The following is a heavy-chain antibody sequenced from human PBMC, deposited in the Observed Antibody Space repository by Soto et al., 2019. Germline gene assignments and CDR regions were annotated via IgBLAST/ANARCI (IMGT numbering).Heavy chain of an antibody. CDR2: ICYSGST. D-gene: IGHD6-13*01. CDR1: GVSVSSGSYY. V-gene: IGHV4-61*01. CDR3: ASGIAAAGTGVDY. J-gene: IGHJ4*02. Sequence: SETLCLTCTVSGVSVSSGSYYWCSIRHQRGKGLEWIGYICYSGSTNYNPSLKSRVTISVDTSKNQFSRKLSSVTAADTAVYYYASGIAAAGTGVDYWGQGTLVTVAS.